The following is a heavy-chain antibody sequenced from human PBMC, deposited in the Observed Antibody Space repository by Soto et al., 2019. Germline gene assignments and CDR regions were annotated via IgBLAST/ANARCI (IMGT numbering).Heavy chain of an antibody. D-gene: IGHD1-1*01. V-gene: IGHV4-39*01. CDR2: IYYSGST. CDR3: ATTGGY. CDR1: GGTISSGRNH. Sequence: SETLSLTCTVSGGTISSGRNHWRWIRQPPGKGLEWIGSIYYSGSTYYNPSLKSRVTISLDTSKNQFSLKLSSVTAADTAVYYCATTGGYWGQGILVT. J-gene: IGHJ4*02.